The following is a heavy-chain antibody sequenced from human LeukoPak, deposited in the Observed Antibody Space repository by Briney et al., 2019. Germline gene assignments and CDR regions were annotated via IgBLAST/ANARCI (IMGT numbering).Heavy chain of an antibody. CDR2: ISSSSSTI. Sequence: QPGGSLRLSCAASGFTFSSYSMNWVRQAPGKGLEWVSYISSSSSTIYYADSVKGRFTISRDNAKNSLYLQMNSLRAEDTAVYYCARSGRVVHYYYYMDVWGKGTTVTVSS. CDR3: ARSGRVVHYYYYMDV. V-gene: IGHV3-48*04. D-gene: IGHD2-15*01. CDR1: GFTFSSYS. J-gene: IGHJ6*03.